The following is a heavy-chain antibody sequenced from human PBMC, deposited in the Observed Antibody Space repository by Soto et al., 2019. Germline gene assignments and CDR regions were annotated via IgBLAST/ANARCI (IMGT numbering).Heavy chain of an antibody. D-gene: IGHD2-2*01. V-gene: IGHV3-21*06. CDR3: ARVGGSCSTASCFAYFDS. J-gene: IGHJ4*02. CDR2: ISSGGDYI. CDR1: GFAFSSYG. Sequence: VQVVESGGGLVKPGGSLRLSCAASGFAFSSYGMNWVRQAPGKGLEWVSSISSGGDYIFYADSVKGRFTISRDNAKNSLYLQMNSLRAEDAAVYYCARVGGSCSTASCFAYFDSWGQGTLVTVSS.